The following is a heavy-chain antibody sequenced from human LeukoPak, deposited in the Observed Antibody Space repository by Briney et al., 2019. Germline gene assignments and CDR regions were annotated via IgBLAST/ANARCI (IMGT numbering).Heavy chain of an antibody. CDR1: GFTFSSYD. CDR3: ARGPHYYDSSGYYSPESLSIDY. Sequence: GGSLRLSCAASGFTFSSYDMHWVRQAPGKGLEWVAVIWYDGSNKYYADSVKGRFTISRDNSKNTLYLQMNSLRAEDTAVYYCARGPHYYDSSGYYSPESLSIDYWGQGTLVTVSS. J-gene: IGHJ4*02. CDR2: IWYDGSNK. V-gene: IGHV3-33*01. D-gene: IGHD3-22*01.